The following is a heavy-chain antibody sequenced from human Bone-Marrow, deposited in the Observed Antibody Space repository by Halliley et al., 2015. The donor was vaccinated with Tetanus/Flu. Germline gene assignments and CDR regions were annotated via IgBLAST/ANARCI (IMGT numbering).Heavy chain of an antibody. CDR3: ARGYCGSSTCMDWFEP. CDR2: IYHTGTT. Sequence: YIYHTGTTYYNPSLKSRITMSVDTSKNQFSLKMTSVTGADTAVYYCARGYCGSSTCMDWFEPWGQGTLVTVSS. D-gene: IGHD2-2*01. J-gene: IGHJ5*02. V-gene: IGHV4-30-2*05.